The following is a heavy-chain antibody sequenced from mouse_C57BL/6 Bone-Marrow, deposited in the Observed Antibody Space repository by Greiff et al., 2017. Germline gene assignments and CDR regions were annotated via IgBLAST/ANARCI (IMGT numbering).Heavy chain of an antibody. CDR1: GFTFSDYG. V-gene: IGHV5-17*01. CDR2: ISSGSSTI. J-gene: IGHJ2*01. CDR3: ARPGITTVDY. D-gene: IGHD1-1*01. Sequence: DVKLVESGGGLVKPGGSLKLSCAASGFTFSDYGMHWVRQAPEKGLEWVAYISSGSSTIYYADTVKGRFTISRDNAKNTLFLQMTSLRSEDTAMYYCARPGITTVDYWGQGTALTVSS.